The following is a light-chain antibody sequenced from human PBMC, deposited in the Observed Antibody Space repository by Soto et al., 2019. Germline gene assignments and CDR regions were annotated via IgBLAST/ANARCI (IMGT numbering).Light chain of an antibody. V-gene: IGLV2-8*01. Sequence: QSALTQPPSASGSPGQSVTISCTGTSSDVGGYNYVSWYQQHPGKAPILMIYEVSKRPSGVPDRFSGSKSGNTAYLTVSGLKAEDEADYYCSSYAGSNHLVVLGGGNKLTVL. CDR2: EVS. CDR1: SSDVGGYNY. CDR3: SSYAGSNHLVV. J-gene: IGLJ2*01.